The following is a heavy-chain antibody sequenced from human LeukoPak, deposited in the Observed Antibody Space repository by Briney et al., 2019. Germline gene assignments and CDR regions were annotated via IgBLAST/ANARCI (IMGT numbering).Heavy chain of an antibody. Sequence: GGSLRLSCAASGFTFSSYAMSWVRQAPGKGLEWVSAISGSGGSTYYADSVKGRFTISRDNSKNTLYLQMNSLRAEDMALYYCAKDITAMVTPYFDYWGQGTLVTVSS. J-gene: IGHJ4*02. V-gene: IGHV3-23*01. CDR1: GFTFSSYA. CDR3: AKDITAMVTPYFDY. D-gene: IGHD5-18*01. CDR2: ISGSGGST.